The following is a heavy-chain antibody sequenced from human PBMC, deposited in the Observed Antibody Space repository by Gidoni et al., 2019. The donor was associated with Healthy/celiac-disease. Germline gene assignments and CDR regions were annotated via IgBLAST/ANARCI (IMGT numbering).Heavy chain of an antibody. CDR1: GGSFSGYY. D-gene: IGHD6-19*01. Sequence: QVQLQQWGAGLLKPSETLSLTCAVYGGSFSGYYWSWIRQPPGKGLEWIGEINHSGSTNYNPSLKSRVTISVDTSKNQFSLKLSSVTAADTAVYYCARRRSGWPNSYYYYMDVWGKGTTVTVSS. CDR2: INHSGST. CDR3: ARRRSGWPNSYYYYMDV. V-gene: IGHV4-34*01. J-gene: IGHJ6*03.